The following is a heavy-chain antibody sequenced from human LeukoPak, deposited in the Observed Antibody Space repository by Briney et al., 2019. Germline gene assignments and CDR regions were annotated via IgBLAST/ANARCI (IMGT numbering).Heavy chain of an antibody. CDR1: GGSFSGYY. CDR3: ARGLRITMIVVAITGYFDY. J-gene: IGHJ4*02. V-gene: IGHV4-34*01. CDR2: INHSGST. D-gene: IGHD3-22*01. Sequence: SETLSLTCAVYGGSFSGYYWSWIRQPPGKGLEWIGEINHSGSTNYNPSLKSRVTISVDMSKNQFSLKLSSVTAADTAVYYCARGLRITMIVVAITGYFDYWGQGTLVTVSS.